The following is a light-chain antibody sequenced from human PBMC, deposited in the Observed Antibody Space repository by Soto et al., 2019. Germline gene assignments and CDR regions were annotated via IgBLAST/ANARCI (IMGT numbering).Light chain of an antibody. V-gene: IGKV1-5*03. CDR2: KAS. J-gene: IGKJ1*01. CDR1: RNIGDW. CDR3: QQYGSYWT. Sequence: IQVTQSPSTLSASVGDRVTITCRPSRNIGDWLAWYQQQPGKAPRILIYKASNLESGVPSRFSGSGSGTEFTLAISSLQPDDFATYYCQQYGSYWTFGQGTKVEI.